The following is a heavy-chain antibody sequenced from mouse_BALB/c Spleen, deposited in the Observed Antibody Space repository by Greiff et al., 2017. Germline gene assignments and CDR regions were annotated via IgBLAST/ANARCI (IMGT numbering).Heavy chain of an antibody. CDR1: GFTFSDYY. CDR2: ISDGGSYT. V-gene: IGHV5-4*02. CDR3: ARGSYDGYYVYYAMDY. D-gene: IGHD2-3*01. J-gene: IGHJ4*01. Sequence: EVKLVESGGGLVKPGGSLKLSCAASGFTFSDYYMYWVRQTPEKRLEWVATISDGGSYTYYPDSVKGRFTISRDNAKNNLYLQMSSLKSEDTAMYYCARGSYDGYYVYYAMDYWGQGTSVTVSS.